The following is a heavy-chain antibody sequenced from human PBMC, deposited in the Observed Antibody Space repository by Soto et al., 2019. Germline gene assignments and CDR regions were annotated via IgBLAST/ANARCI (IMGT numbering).Heavy chain of an antibody. Sequence: QVQLVQSGAEVKEPGASVRVSCKASGYTLTSYYLHWVRQAPGQGPEWMGRIDPSSGSSTYAQNFQGRVPMTRDTSTSTVYMDMSSLRSEDTAVYYCVRAVGIVLTYDYFDHWGQGTLVTVSS. CDR2: IDPSSGSS. CDR1: GYTLTSYY. V-gene: IGHV1-46*01. J-gene: IGHJ4*02. CDR3: VRAVGIVLTYDYFDH. D-gene: IGHD3-22*01.